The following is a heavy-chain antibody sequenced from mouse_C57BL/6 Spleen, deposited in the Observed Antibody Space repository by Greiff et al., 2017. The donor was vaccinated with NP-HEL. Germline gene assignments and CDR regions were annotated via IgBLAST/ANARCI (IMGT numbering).Heavy chain of an antibody. V-gene: IGHV1-69*01. D-gene: IGHD1-1*01. J-gene: IGHJ2*01. CDR1: GYTFTSYW. CDR2: IDPSDSYT. Sequence: VQLQQPGAELVMPGASVKLSCKASGYTFTSYWMHWVKQRPGQGLEWIGEIDPSDSYTNYNQKFKGKSTLTVDKSSSTAYMQLSSLTSEDSAVYYCARHGSSYDDYWGQGTTLTVSS. CDR3: ARHGSSYDDY.